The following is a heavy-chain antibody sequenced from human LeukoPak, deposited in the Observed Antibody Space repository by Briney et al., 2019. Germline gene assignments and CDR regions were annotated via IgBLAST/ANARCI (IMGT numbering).Heavy chain of an antibody. Sequence: GSLRLSCAASGFTFSSYAMTWVRQAPGKGLQWVSAISDSGDRSWYADSAKGRFTISRDNSKHTLYMQMNSLRAEDTAVYYCASHGSGSYEAGAFFDHWGQGTLVTVSS. CDR1: GFTFSSYA. V-gene: IGHV3-23*01. CDR3: ASHGSGSYEAGAFFDH. D-gene: IGHD3-10*01. J-gene: IGHJ4*02. CDR2: ISDSGDRS.